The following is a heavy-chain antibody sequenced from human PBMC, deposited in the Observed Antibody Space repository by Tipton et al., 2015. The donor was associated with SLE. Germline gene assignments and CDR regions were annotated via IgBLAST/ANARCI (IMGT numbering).Heavy chain of an antibody. V-gene: IGHV3-33*06. CDR3: VKDGKLKGPPGNRHPLDV. CDR2: IWYDGSDK. Sequence: SLRLSCAVSGYTLTSYGMHWVRQSPVKGLEWMASIWYDGSDKYYADSVKGRFTISRDISKSTLFLQMASLRGEDTALYFCVKDGKLKGPPGNRHPLDVWGQGTTVTVSS. CDR1: GYTLTSYG. J-gene: IGHJ6*02. D-gene: IGHD1-14*01.